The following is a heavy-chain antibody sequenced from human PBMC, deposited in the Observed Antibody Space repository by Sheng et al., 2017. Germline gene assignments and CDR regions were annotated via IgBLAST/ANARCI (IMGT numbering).Heavy chain of an antibody. CDR3: ARAGYSGYDLNWFDP. D-gene: IGHD5-12*01. Sequence: QVQLVQSGAEVKKPGSSVKVSCKASGGTFSSYTISWVRQAPGQGLEWMGRIIPILGIANYAQKFQGRVTITADKSTSTAYMELSSLRSEDTAVYYCARAGYSGYDLNWFDPWGQGTLVTVSS. J-gene: IGHJ5*02. V-gene: IGHV1-69*02. CDR1: GGTFSSYT. CDR2: IIPILGIA.